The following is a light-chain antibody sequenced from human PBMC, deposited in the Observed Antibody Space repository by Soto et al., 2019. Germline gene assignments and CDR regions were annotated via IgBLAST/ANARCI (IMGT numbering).Light chain of an antibody. CDR1: SSDVGGYNF. CDR2: DVS. V-gene: IGLV2-11*01. Sequence: QSALTQPRSVSGSPGQSVTISCTGTSSDVGGYNFVSWYQHHPSKAPKLMIYDVSKRPSGVPDRFSGSKSGSTASLTISGLQAEDEADYYCCSYAGSYTLVFGGGTKLTVL. CDR3: CSYAGSYTLV. J-gene: IGLJ3*02.